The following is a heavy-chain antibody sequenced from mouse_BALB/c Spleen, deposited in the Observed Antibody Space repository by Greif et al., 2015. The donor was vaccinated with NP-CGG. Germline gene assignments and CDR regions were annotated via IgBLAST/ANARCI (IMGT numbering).Heavy chain of an antibody. CDR2: IYPGSGNT. J-gene: IGHJ4*01. V-gene: IGHV1-84*02. CDR3: ARRTETEAMDY. CDR1: GYTFTDYY. Sequence: QVHVKQSGPELVKPGASVKISCKASGYTFTDYYINWVKQKPGQGLEWIGWIYPGSGNTKYNEKFKGKATLTVDTSSSTAYMQLSSLTSEDTAVYFCARRTETEAMDYWGQGTSVTFSS.